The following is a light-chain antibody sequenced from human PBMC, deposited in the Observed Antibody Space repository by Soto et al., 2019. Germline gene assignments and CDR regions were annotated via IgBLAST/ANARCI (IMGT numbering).Light chain of an antibody. CDR2: GAY. CDR1: QSISSYY. V-gene: IGKV3-20*01. Sequence: LTQSPGTLSLSPGERATISCRARQSISSYYLAWYQHKPGQAPRLLMNGAYSRATGIPHRFSGSGSGTHFALTISRLEPEDCGVYYCQQYGGSPPYTFGQWTRLEIK. J-gene: IGKJ2*01. CDR3: QQYGGSPPYT.